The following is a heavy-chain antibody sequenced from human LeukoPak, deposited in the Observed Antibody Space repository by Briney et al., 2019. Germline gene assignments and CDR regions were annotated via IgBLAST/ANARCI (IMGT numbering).Heavy chain of an antibody. J-gene: IGHJ2*01. Sequence: GASVKVSCKASGGTFSSYAISWVRQAPGQGLEWMGGIIPIFGTANYAQKFQGRVTMTRNTSISTAYMELSSLRSEDTAVYYCARDRRLSGNWYFDLWGRGTLVTVSS. CDR1: GGTFSSYA. CDR3: ARDRRLSGNWYFDL. V-gene: IGHV1-69*05. D-gene: IGHD2-21*02. CDR2: IIPIFGTA.